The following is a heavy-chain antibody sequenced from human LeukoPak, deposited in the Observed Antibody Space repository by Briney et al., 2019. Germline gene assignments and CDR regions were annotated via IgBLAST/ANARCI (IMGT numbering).Heavy chain of an antibody. D-gene: IGHD4-17*01. J-gene: IGHJ4*02. Sequence: SETLSLTCTVSVGSISSGSYYWSWIRQPAGKGLEWIGRIYTSGSTNYNPSLKSRVTISVDTSKNQFSLKLSSVTAADTAVHYCARECYGDYLDYWGQGTLVTVSS. CDR3: ARECYGDYLDY. CDR1: VGSISSGSYY. CDR2: IYTSGST. V-gene: IGHV4-61*02.